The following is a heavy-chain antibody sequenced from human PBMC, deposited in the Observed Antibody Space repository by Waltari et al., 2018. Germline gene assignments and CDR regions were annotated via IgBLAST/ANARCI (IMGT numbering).Heavy chain of an antibody. CDR2: IYHSRST. CDR1: GGSISSGGYS. Sequence: QLQLQESDSGLVKPSQTLSLTCAGSGGSISSGGYSWSWIRQPPGKVLEWIGYIYHSRSTYYNPSITGHVTISVDSSQNHFPLQLSSVTYADTAVYYCARALTWGFDWYLDYWGQGTLVTVSS. CDR3: ARALTWGFDWYLDY. D-gene: IGHD3-9*01. J-gene: IGHJ4*02. V-gene: IGHV4-30-2*01.